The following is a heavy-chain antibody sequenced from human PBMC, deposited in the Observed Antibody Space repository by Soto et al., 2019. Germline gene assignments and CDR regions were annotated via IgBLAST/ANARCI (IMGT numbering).Heavy chain of an antibody. V-gene: IGHV4-30-2*01. CDR1: GGSISSGGYS. CDR2: IYHSGST. Sequence: QLQLQESGSGLVKPSQTLSLTCAVSGGSISSGGYSWSWIRQPPGKGLEWIGYIYHSGSTYYNPSLKSRVTISADRSKNQFSLKLSSVTAADTAVYYSARAGGLGAVAADYWGQGTLVTVSS. D-gene: IGHD6-19*01. CDR3: ARAGGLGAVAADY. J-gene: IGHJ4*02.